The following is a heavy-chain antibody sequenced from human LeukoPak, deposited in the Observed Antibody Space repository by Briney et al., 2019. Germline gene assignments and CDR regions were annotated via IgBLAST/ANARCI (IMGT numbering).Heavy chain of an antibody. CDR3: AKLLSGSYVIFDAFNV. CDR2: IRYDGANR. Sequence: PGGSLRLSCEASGFTFSNYGMAWVRQTPGKGLEWLSFIRYDGANRYYAESVKGRFTISRDNSRNTLYLQMNSLRVEDTAVYYCAKLLSGSYVIFDAFNVWGQGTMVTVSS. D-gene: IGHD3-16*01. V-gene: IGHV3-30*02. CDR1: GFTFSNYG. J-gene: IGHJ3*01.